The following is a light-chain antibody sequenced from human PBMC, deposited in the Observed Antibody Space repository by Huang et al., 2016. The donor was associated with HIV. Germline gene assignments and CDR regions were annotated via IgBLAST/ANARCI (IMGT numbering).Light chain of an antibody. Sequence: EIVLTKSPGTLSLSPGERATRSCRARQSVSSSYLAWYQQKPGQAPRLLIDGASSSATCIPDRFSGRGSGTDFTLTISRLEPEDFAVYYCQQYGSSPYTFGQGTKLEIK. CDR2: GAS. J-gene: IGKJ2*01. CDR3: QQYGSSPYT. V-gene: IGKV3-20*01. CDR1: QSVSSSY.